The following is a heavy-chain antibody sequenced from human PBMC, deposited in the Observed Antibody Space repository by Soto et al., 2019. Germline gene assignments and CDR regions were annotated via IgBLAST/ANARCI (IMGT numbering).Heavy chain of an antibody. V-gene: IGHV1-69*12. Sequence: QVQLEQSGDEVKKPGSSVKVSCKASGGTFTTSALSWVRQAPGPGLEGMGGIMPIFRTPDYAQKLQGRVTFTAEESTSTAYMELSGLKSDDTAVYYWARDKDRLQLGVNYYSILDVWGQGTTVTVSS. CDR3: ARDKDRLQLGVNYYSILDV. J-gene: IGHJ6*02. CDR2: IMPIFRTP. CDR1: GGTFTTSA. D-gene: IGHD5-12*01.